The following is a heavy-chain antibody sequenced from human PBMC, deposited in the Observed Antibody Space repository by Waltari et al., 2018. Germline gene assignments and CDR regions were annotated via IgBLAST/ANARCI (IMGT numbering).Heavy chain of an antibody. CDR2: IYSGGRST. CDR1: GFTFSSYA. J-gene: IGHJ5*02. D-gene: IGHD6-6*01. Sequence: EVQLLESGGGLVQPGGSLRLSCAASGFTFSSYAMSWVRMAPGKGLEWVLVIYSGGRSTYYADSVRGRFTISRANSKNTLYCQMNSLRAEDTAVYYCAKDNIAARRGWFYPWGQGTLVTVSS. V-gene: IGHV3-23*03. CDR3: AKDNIAARRGWFYP.